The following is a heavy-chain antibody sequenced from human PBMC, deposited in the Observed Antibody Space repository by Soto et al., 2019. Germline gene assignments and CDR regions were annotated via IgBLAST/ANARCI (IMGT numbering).Heavy chain of an antibody. CDR1: GFTLNNYA. J-gene: IGHJ4*02. V-gene: IGHV3-23*01. CDR2: IIANGGT. CDR3: AKDYTVAADPSSVILFDY. D-gene: IGHD2-15*01. Sequence: GGSLRLSCAASGFTLNNYAMSWVREAPGKGLEWVSIIIANGGTFYADSVKGRFTISRDNSKNTVYLQMSSLRVEDTAIYYCAKDYTVAADPSSVILFDYWGQGALVTVSS.